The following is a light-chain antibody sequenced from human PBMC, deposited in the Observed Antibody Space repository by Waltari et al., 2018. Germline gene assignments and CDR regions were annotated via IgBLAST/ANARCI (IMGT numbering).Light chain of an antibody. Sequence: QSALTQPRSVSGSPGQSVAISCTGTSSDVGGYNYVSWYQQYPGTAPKLIIYDVTKRPSGVPDRFSGSKSGNTASLTISGLQAEDEADYYCCSDAGTYTPLFGGGTKLTVL. CDR3: CSDAGTYTPL. V-gene: IGLV2-11*01. CDR2: DVT. J-gene: IGLJ2*01. CDR1: SSDVGGYNY.